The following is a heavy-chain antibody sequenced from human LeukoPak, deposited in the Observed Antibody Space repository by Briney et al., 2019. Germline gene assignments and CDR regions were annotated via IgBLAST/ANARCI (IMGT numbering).Heavy chain of an antibody. CDR3: AKDCLSYDSSGYYDY. V-gene: IGHV3-73*01. D-gene: IGHD3-22*01. Sequence: GESLKLSCAASGFTFSGSAMHWVRQASGKGLEWVGRIRSKANNYATAYAASVKGRFTISRDDSKNTAYLQMNSLRAEDTAVYYCAKDCLSYDSSGYYDYWGQGTLVTVSS. CDR1: GFTFSGSA. CDR2: IRSKANNYAT. J-gene: IGHJ4*02.